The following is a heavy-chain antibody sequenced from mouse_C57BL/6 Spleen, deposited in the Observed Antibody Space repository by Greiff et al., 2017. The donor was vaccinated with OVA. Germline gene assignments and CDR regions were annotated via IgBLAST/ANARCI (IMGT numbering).Heavy chain of an antibody. V-gene: IGHV1-50*01. J-gene: IGHJ4*01. CDR2: IDPSDSYT. CDR1: GYTFTSYW. D-gene: IGHD3-3*01. CDR3: ARGGRRAMDY. Sequence: QVQLQQPGAELVKPGASVKLSCKASGYTFTSYWMQWVKQRPGQGLEWIGEIDPSDSYTNYNQKLKGKATLTVDTSSSTAYMQLSSLTSEDSAVXYCARGGRRAMDYWGQGTSVTVSS.